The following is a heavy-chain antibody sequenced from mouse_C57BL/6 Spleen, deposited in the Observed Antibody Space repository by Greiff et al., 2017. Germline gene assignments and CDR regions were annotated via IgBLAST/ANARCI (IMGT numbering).Heavy chain of an antibody. CDR2: INPYNGDT. D-gene: IGHD2-3*01. CDR1: GYSFTGYF. CDR3: ARSYDGYSMDY. J-gene: IGHJ4*01. Sequence: EVQLKESGPELVKPGDSVKISCKASGYSFTGYFMNWVMQSHGKSLEWIGRINPYNGDTYYNQKLQGKATLTVDKSTSTAHMELRSLTSEESAVYYCARSYDGYSMDYWGQGTSVTVSA. V-gene: IGHV1-20*01.